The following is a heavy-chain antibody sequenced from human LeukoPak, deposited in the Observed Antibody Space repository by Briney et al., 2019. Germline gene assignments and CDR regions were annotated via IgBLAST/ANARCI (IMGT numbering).Heavy chain of an antibody. D-gene: IGHD5-24*01. V-gene: IGHV4-59*01. CDR1: GGSISSYY. CDR3: ARDPGGGYNFHWYFEI. Sequence: SETLSLTCTVSGGSISSYYWSWVRQPPGKGLEGIGCIYYSGISNYNPSLKSRVTISVGTSKNQFSLKLSSVTAADTAVYYCARDPGGGYNFHWYFEIWGRGTLVTVSS. J-gene: IGHJ2*01. CDR2: IYYSGIS.